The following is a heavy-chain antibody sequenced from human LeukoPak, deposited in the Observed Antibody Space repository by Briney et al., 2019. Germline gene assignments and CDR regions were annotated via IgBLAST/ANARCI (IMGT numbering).Heavy chain of an antibody. J-gene: IGHJ5*02. V-gene: IGHV4-34*01. CDR3: ARADIVVVPAAIRGFDWFDP. Sequence: PSETLSLTCAVYGGSFSGYYWSWIRQPPGKGLEWIGEINHSGSTNYNPSLKSRVTISVDTSKNQFSLKLSSVTAADTAVYYCARADIVVVPAAIRGFDWFDPWGQGTLVTVSS. CDR1: GGSFSGYY. CDR2: INHSGST. D-gene: IGHD2-2*01.